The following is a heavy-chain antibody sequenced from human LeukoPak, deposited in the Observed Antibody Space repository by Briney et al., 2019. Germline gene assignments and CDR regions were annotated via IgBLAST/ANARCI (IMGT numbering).Heavy chain of an antibody. Sequence: GGSLRLSCAASGFTFSSYSMNWVRQAPGKGLEWVSYISSSSSTIYYVDSVKGRFTISRDNAKNSLYLQMNSLRAEDAAVYYCARERGGYCSGASCSNAFDIWGQGTMVTVSS. CDR1: GFTFSSYS. D-gene: IGHD2-15*01. CDR2: ISSSSSTI. V-gene: IGHV3-48*04. J-gene: IGHJ3*02. CDR3: ARERGGYCSGASCSNAFDI.